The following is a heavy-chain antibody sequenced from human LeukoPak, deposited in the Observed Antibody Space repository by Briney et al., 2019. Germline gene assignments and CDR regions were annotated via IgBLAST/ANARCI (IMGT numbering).Heavy chain of an antibody. CDR3: AVQTAMVDY. J-gene: IGHJ4*02. CDR2: IIPILGIA. D-gene: IGHD5-18*01. V-gene: IGHV1-69*04. CDR1: GGTFSSYA. Sequence: ASVKVSCKASGGTFSSYAISWVRQAPGQGLERMGRIIPILGIANYAQKFQGRVTITADKSTSTAYMELSSLRSEDTAVYYCAVQTAMVDYWGQGTLVTVSS.